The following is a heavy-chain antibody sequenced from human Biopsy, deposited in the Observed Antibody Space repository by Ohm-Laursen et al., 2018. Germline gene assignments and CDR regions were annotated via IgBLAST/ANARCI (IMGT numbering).Heavy chain of an antibody. CDR2: IKNEIDGGTT. CDR3: THHYDASDDVFDI. J-gene: IGHJ3*02. D-gene: IGHD3-22*01. V-gene: IGHV3-15*01. CDR1: GFTFSNYE. Sequence: SLRLSCTASGFTFSNYEMNWVRQAPGKGLEWVCRIKNEIDGGTTDYAAPVKGRFTILRDDSKNMLFLQMDSLKTEDTAVYYCTHHYDASDDVFDIWGQGTVVTVSS.